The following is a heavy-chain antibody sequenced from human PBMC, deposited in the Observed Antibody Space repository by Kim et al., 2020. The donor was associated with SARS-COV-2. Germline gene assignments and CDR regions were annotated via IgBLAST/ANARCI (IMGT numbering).Heavy chain of an antibody. V-gene: IGHV3-11*01. CDR1: EFTFSDYY. CDR2: ISISGSTI. CDR3: ARDKSGYSGYSYYYGMDV. D-gene: IGHD5-12*01. J-gene: IGHJ6*02. Sequence: GGSLRLSCAASEFTFSDYYMGWIRQAPGKGLEWVSYISISGSTIYYADSVKGRFTISRDNAKNSLYLQMNSLRAEDTAMYYCARDKSGYSGYSYYYGMDVWGQGTTVTVSS.